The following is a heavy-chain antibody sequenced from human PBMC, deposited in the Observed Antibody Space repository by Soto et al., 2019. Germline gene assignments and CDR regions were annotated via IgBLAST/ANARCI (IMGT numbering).Heavy chain of an antibody. J-gene: IGHJ4*02. CDR1: GGSLNNYL. V-gene: IGHV1-69*01. D-gene: IGHD5-18*01. CDR3: ARGGVDTVTFDY. CDR2: IVPLSGAT. Sequence: QVQLVQSGAEMKKPGSSVKVSCKASGGSLNNYLITWVRQAPGQGLEWLGEIVPLSGATNSAQKFQGRVTINADDSTKTAYMELRSLRPEDTAMYFCARGGVDTVTFDYWGQGTLVTVSS.